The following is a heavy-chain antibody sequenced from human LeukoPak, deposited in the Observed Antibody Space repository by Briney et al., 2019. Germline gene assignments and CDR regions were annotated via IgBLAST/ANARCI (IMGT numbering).Heavy chain of an antibody. CDR1: GGSISSYY. V-gene: IGHV4-59*01. D-gene: IGHD2/OR15-2a*01. Sequence: KTSETLSLTCTVSGGSISSYYWSWIRQPPGKGLEWIGYIYYSGSTNYNPSLKSRVTISVDTSKNQFSLRLSSVTAADTAVYYCARVVLPPGGALDIWGQGTMVTVSS. J-gene: IGHJ3*02. CDR2: IYYSGST. CDR3: ARVVLPPGGALDI.